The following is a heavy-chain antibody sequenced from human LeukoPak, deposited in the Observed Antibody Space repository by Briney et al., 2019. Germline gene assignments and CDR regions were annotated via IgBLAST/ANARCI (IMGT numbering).Heavy chain of an antibody. V-gene: IGHV4-38-2*01. CDR1: GYSISSGYY. CDR2: IYHSGST. CDR3: ARGLRGVQPTKKVSQLYYMDV. J-gene: IGHJ6*03. Sequence: SETLSLTCAVSGYSISSGYYWGRIRQPPGKGLEWIGSIYHSGSTYYNPSLKSRVTISVDTSKNQFSLKLSSVTAADTAVYYCARGLRGVQPTKKVSQLYYMDVWDKGTTVTVSS. D-gene: IGHD3-10*01.